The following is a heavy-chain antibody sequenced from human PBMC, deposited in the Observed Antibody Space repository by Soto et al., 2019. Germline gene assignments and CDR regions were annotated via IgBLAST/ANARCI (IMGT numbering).Heavy chain of an antibody. Sequence: ASVKVSCKASGFTFTSSSVQWGRQARGQRLECIGWIVVGSGNTNYAQKFQERVTITRDMSTSTAYMELSSLRSEDTAVYYCAADRGVLRFLEWSIPYYYYYGMDVWGQGTTVTV. D-gene: IGHD3-3*01. J-gene: IGHJ6*02. V-gene: IGHV1-58*01. CDR1: GFTFTSSS. CDR2: IVVGSGNT. CDR3: AADRGVLRFLEWSIPYYYYYGMDV.